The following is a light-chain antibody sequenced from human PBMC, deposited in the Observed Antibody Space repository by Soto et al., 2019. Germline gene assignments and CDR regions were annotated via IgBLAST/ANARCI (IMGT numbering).Light chain of an antibody. J-gene: IGLJ2*01. CDR3: SSYTGSSTLF. CDR2: EVI. CDR1: SSDIGGYNY. V-gene: IGLV2-14*01. Sequence: QSALTQPASVSGSPGQSITISCTGTSSDIGGYNYVSWYQQHPGKAPKLIIFEVINRPSGISNRFSGSKSGNMASLTISGLQAEDEADYYCSSYTGSSTLFFGGGTKLTVL.